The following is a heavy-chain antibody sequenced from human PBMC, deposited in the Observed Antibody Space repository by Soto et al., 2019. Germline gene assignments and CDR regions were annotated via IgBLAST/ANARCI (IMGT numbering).Heavy chain of an antibody. J-gene: IGHJ6*02. V-gene: IGHV4-34*01. CDR1: GGSFSGYY. D-gene: IGHD3-22*01. CDR3: ARGKKDYYDSSGYYYGRPYYYYGMDV. Sequence: SETLSLTCAVYGGSFSGYYWSWIRQPPGKGLEWIGEINHSGSTNYSPSLKSRVTISVDTSKNQFSLKLSSVTAADTAVYYCARGKKDYYDSSGYYYGRPYYYYGMDVWGQGTTVTVSS. CDR2: INHSGST.